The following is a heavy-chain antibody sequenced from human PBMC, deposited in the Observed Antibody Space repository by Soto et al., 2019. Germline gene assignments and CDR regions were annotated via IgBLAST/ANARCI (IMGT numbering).Heavy chain of an antibody. V-gene: IGHV3-9*01. Sequence: EVQLVESGGGLVHPGRSLRLSCVASGFTFDDHVMHWVRQVPGKSLEWVGHISWDGYSIAYGGSVRGRFTISRDNAKNTLCLQMNSLRPEVTALYYCARSWSGSTSGRVDVWGQGTTVTVSS. CDR3: ARSWSGSTSGRVDV. J-gene: IGHJ6*02. CDR1: GFTFDDHV. D-gene: IGHD3-3*01. CDR2: ISWDGYSI.